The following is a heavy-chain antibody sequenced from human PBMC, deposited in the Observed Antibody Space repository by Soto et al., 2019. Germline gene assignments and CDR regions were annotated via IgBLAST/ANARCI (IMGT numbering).Heavy chain of an antibody. D-gene: IGHD2-2*01. J-gene: IGHJ1*01. Sequence: GRSLRLSCAASGFTVSSNYMSWVRQAPGKGLEWVSVIYSGGSTYYADSVKGRFTISRDNSKNTLYLQMNSLRAEDTAVYYCAREKGYCSSTSCFLEYFQHWGQGTLVTVSS. CDR3: AREKGYCSSTSCFLEYFQH. V-gene: IGHV3-53*01. CDR1: GFTVSSNY. CDR2: IYSGGST.